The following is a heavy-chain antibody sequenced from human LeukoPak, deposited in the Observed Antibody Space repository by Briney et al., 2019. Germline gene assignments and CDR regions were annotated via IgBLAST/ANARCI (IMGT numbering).Heavy chain of an antibody. CDR1: GFTFSNYA. CDR2: IVGSGSST. V-gene: IGHV3-23*01. J-gene: IGHJ4*02. CDR3: AKWGDYDILTGYYDSDY. D-gene: IGHD3-9*01. Sequence: QPGASLRLSCAASGFTFSNYAMSWVRQAPGKGLEWASAIVGSGSSTYYADSVKGRFTISRDNSKNTLYLQLNRLRAEGTAVYYCAKWGDYDILTGYYDSDYWGQGTLVTVSS.